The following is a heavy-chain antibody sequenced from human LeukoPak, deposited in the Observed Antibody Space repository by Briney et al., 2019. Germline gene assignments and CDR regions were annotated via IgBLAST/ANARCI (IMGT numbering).Heavy chain of an antibody. D-gene: IGHD6-6*01. CDR3: AKDLLLEYSSSRPFDY. Sequence: GGSLRLSCAASRFTFSSNAMSWVRQAPGKGLEWVSGISGSGGNTYYADSVKGRFTIPRDNSKNTLYLQMNSLRAEDTAVYYCAKDLLLEYSSSRPFDYWGQGTLVTVSS. J-gene: IGHJ4*02. V-gene: IGHV3-23*01. CDR2: ISGSGGNT. CDR1: RFTFSSNA.